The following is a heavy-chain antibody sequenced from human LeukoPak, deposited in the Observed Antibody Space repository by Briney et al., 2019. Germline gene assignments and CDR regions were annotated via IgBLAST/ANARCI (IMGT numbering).Heavy chain of an antibody. Sequence: GASLRLSCAASGFTFSTHAMSWVRQAPGKGLEWVSAISGSGTNTYYADSVKGRFTISRDNSKNTLYLQMNSLRAEDTAVYFCAKVPNSGNYYYFDYWGQGAPVTVAS. CDR1: GFTFSTHA. J-gene: IGHJ4*02. V-gene: IGHV3-23*01. CDR3: AKVPNSGNYYYFDY. CDR2: ISGSGTNT. D-gene: IGHD1-26*01.